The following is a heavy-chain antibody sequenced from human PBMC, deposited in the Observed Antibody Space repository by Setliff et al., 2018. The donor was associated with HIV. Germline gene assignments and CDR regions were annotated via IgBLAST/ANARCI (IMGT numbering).Heavy chain of an antibody. V-gene: IGHV4-4*07. D-gene: IGHD6-13*01. J-gene: IGHJ3*02. CDR1: GGSISSYY. CDR2: IYTSGNT. Sequence: PSETLSLTCTVSGGSISSYYWSWIRQPAGKGLEWIGRIYTSGNTNYNPSLKSLKSRVTMSVDTSKNQFSLKLSSVTAADTAVYYCARDKTAVPRDVDAFDIWGQGTRGTVSS. CDR3: ARDKTAVPRDVDAFDI.